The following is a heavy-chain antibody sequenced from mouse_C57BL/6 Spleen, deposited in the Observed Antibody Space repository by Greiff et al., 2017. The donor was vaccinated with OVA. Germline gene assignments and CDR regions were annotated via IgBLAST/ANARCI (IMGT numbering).Heavy chain of an antibody. J-gene: IGHJ1*03. CDR3: ARKLITTVVDYWYFDV. CDR2: IDPSDSYT. CDR1: GYTFTSYW. Sequence: QVQLQQPGAELVKPGASVKLSCKASGYTFTSYWMQWVKQRPGQGLEWIGEIDPSDSYTNYNQKFKGKATLTVDTSSSTAYMQLSSLTSEDSAVYYCARKLITTVVDYWYFDVWGTETTGTVSS. D-gene: IGHD1-1*01. V-gene: IGHV1-50*01.